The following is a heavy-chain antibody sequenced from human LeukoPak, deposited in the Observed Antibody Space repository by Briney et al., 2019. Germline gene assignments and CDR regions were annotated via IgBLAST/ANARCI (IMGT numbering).Heavy chain of an antibody. CDR3: ARGVRGVRGVIIRGRFQH. CDR2: INHSGST. J-gene: IGHJ1*01. D-gene: IGHD3-10*01. V-gene: IGHV4-34*01. Sequence: SETLSLTCAVYGGSFSGYYWSWIRQPPGKGLEWIGEINHSGSTNYNPSLKSRVTISVDTSKNQFSLKLSSVTAADTAVYYCARGVRGVRGVIIRGRFQHWGQGTLVTVSS. CDR1: GGSFSGYY.